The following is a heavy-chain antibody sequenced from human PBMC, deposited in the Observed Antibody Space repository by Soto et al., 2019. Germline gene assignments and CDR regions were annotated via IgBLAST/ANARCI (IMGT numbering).Heavy chain of an antibody. CDR1: GYTFDRYG. CDR3: AREGYCSSGSCALYSHEYFGMDV. CDR2: ISTYNGNT. J-gene: IGHJ6*02. V-gene: IGHV1-18*01. Sequence: ASVKVSCKASGYTFDRYGISWVRQAPGQGLEWMGWISTYNGNTNYAQKLKGRVTMTTDTFTSTAYMELRSLTSDDTAVYYCAREGYCSSGSCALYSHEYFGMDVWGQGTTVTVSS. D-gene: IGHD2-15*01.